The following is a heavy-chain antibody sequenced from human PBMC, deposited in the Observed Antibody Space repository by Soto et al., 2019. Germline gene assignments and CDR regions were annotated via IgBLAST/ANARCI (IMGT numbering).Heavy chain of an antibody. Sequence: SETLSLTCTVSGGSISSGGYYWSWIRQHPGKGLEWIGYIYYSGSTNYNPSLKSRVTISVDTSKNQFSLKLSSVTAADTAVYYCAREVVRGVTRYYYYGMDVWGQGTTVTVSS. CDR3: AREVVRGVTRYYYYGMDV. D-gene: IGHD3-10*01. J-gene: IGHJ6*02. CDR1: GGSISSGGYY. CDR2: IYYSGST. V-gene: IGHV4-30-4*08.